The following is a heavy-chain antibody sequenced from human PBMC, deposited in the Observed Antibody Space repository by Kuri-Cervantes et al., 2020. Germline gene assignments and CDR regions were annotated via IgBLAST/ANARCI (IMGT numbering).Heavy chain of an antibody. CDR3: AKDPRLTVTMPDY. CDR2: IRYDGSNK. D-gene: IGHD4-17*01. V-gene: IGHV3-30*02. J-gene: IGHJ4*02. CDR1: GFTFTSQS. Sequence: GGSLRLSCTASGFTFTSQSINWVRQAPGKGLEWVAFIRYDGSNKYYADSVKGRFTISRDNSKNTLYLQMNSLRAEDTAVYYCAKDPRLTVTMPDYWGQGTLVTVSS.